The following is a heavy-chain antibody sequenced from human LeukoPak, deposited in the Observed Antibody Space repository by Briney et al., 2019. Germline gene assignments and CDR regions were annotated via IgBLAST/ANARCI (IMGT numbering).Heavy chain of an antibody. CDR2: IGTTNRRT. J-gene: IGHJ4*02. D-gene: IGHD3-9*01. V-gene: IGHV3-48*02. CDR1: GFTFSTYS. Sequence: GSLRLSCVASGFTFSTYSMNWVRQAPGKGLEWISYIGTTNRRTAYANSVKGRFTISRDNAKNSLYLQMNSLRDEDTAVYYCARGKEYFDWLLRAYYFDCWGQGTLVTVSS. CDR3: ARGKEYFDWLLRAYYFDC.